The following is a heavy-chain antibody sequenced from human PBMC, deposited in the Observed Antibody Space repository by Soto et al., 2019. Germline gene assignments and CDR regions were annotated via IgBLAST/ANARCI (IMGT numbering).Heavy chain of an antibody. CDR3: AKPMGGYDRKGAFDI. CDR1: GFTFISYA. D-gene: IGHD5-12*01. CDR2: ISGSGGST. V-gene: IGHV3-23*01. J-gene: IGHJ3*02. Sequence: PGGSLRLSCAASGFTFISYAMIWVRQAPGKGLEWVSAISGSGGSTYYADSVNGRFTISTDNSKNTLYLQMNSLRAEDTAVYYCAKPMGGYDRKGAFDIWGQGTMVTVSS.